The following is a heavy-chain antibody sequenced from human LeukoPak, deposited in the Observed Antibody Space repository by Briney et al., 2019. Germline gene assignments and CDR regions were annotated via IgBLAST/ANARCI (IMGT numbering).Heavy chain of an antibody. Sequence: SETLSLTCAVYGGSFSGYYWSWIRQPPGKGLEWIGEINHSGSTNYNPSLKSRVTIPVDTSKNQFSLKLSSVTAADTAVYYCAREAPSVGATDYWGQGTLVTVSS. D-gene: IGHD1-26*01. CDR1: GGSFSGYY. V-gene: IGHV4-34*01. CDR3: AREAPSVGATDY. J-gene: IGHJ4*02. CDR2: INHSGST.